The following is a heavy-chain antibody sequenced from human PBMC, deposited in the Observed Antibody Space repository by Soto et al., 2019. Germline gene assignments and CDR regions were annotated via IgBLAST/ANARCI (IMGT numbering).Heavy chain of an antibody. Sequence: EVQLLESGGGLVQPGGSLRLSCAASGFTFSSYAMSWVRQAPGKGLEWVSAISVSGGSTYYADSVKGRFTISRDNSKNTLYLQMNSLRAEDTAVYYGAKDPAGPGGGGYGHYWGQGTLVTVSS. V-gene: IGHV3-23*01. CDR1: GFTFSSYA. J-gene: IGHJ4*02. CDR3: AKDPAGPGGGGYGHY. CDR2: ISVSGGST. D-gene: IGHD5-12*01.